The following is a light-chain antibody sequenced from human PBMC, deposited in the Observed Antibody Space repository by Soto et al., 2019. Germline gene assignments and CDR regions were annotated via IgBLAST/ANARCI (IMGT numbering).Light chain of an antibody. Sequence: QCSLALPASVSGSFGQSITISCSGPNTDLGVYGYVSWYQHQPGKAPKLLIYDVNNRPSGISDRFSGSKSGDTASLTISGLQAEDEADYFCFSKISGFVYGFGTGTKVTVL. CDR1: NTDLGVYGY. CDR3: FSKISGFVYG. CDR2: DVN. J-gene: IGLJ1*01. V-gene: IGLV2-14*01.